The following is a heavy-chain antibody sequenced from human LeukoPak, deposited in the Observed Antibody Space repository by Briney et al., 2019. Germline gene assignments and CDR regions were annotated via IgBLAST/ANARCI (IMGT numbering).Heavy chain of an antibody. CDR3: ARIGDGSGYDYNYYYYYMDV. D-gene: IGHD5-12*01. V-gene: IGHV1-18*01. CDR1: GYTFTSYG. CDR2: ISAYNGNT. Sequence: ASVKVSCKASGYTFTSYGISWVRQAPGQGLEWMGWISAYNGNTNYAQKLQGRVTMTTDTSTSTAYMELRSLRSDDTAVYYCARIGDGSGYDYNYYYYYMDVWGKGTTVTVSS. J-gene: IGHJ6*03.